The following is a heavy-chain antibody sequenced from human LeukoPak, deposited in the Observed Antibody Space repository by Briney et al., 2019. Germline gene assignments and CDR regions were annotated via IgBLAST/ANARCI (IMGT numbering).Heavy chain of an antibody. CDR1: GFTLGDYA. V-gene: IGHV3-49*04. Sequence: GGSLRLSCTASGFTLGDYAMCCVRQAPRKGLEWVGFIRGKAYGGTTEYAASVKGRITISRDDSKSIAYLQMNSLKTEDTAVYYCTRAAYSSRWYHYYYYMDVWGKGTTVTISS. D-gene: IGHD6-13*01. J-gene: IGHJ6*03. CDR3: TRAAYSSRWYHYYYYMDV. CDR2: IRGKAYGGTT.